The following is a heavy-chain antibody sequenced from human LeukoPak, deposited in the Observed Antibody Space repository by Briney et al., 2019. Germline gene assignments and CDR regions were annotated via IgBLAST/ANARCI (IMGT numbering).Heavy chain of an antibody. J-gene: IGHJ4*02. CDR2: ITPGGEGT. V-gene: IGHV1-46*01. CDR1: GYAFSNHY. D-gene: IGHD7-27*01. Sequence: ASVKVSCKASGYAFSNHYIHWVQQAPGQGLEWMGIITPGGEGTKYAQKFQGRVSMTTDTSTRTVYLSLSSLRSEDTAVYHCARAKTVNGDLDYWGQGTLVTVSS. CDR3: ARAKTVNGDLDY.